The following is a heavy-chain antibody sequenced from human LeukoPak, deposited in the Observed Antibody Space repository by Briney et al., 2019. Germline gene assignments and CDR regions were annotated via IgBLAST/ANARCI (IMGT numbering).Heavy chain of an antibody. CDR1: GHTLTNYY. Sequence: ASVKVSCKASGHTLTNYYMHWVRQPPGQGLEGMGIINPSAGTTTYAQKFQGRVTMTRDTSTSTVHMELSSLRSEDTAVYYCARDGDENSSSWSWFDPWGQGTLVTVSS. V-gene: IGHV1-46*01. J-gene: IGHJ5*02. D-gene: IGHD6-13*01. CDR3: ARDGDENSSSWSWFDP. CDR2: INPSAGTT.